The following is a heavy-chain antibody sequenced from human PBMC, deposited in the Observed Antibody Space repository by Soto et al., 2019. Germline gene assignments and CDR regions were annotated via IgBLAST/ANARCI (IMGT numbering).Heavy chain of an antibody. J-gene: IGHJ3*02. CDR1: GGSISSSNW. V-gene: IGHV4-4*02. Sequence: PSETLSLTCAVSGGSISSSNWWSWVRQPPGKGLGWIGEIYHSGSTNYNPSLKSRVTISVDKSKNQFSLKLSSVTAADTAVYYCARFNSGSYYEAFDIWGQGTMVTVSS. D-gene: IGHD1-26*01. CDR2: IYHSGST. CDR3: ARFNSGSYYEAFDI.